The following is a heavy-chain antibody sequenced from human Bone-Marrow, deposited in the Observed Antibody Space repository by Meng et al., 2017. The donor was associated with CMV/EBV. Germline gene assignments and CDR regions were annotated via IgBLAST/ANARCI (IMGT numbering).Heavy chain of an antibody. V-gene: IGHV4-59*01. CDR3: ARVGAHYYYYGMDV. J-gene: IGHJ6*02. Sequence: SETLSLTCTVSGGSISSYYWSWIRQPPGKGLEWIGYIYYSGSTNYNPSLKSRVTISVDTSKNQFSLKLSSVTAADTAVYYCARVGAHYYYYGMDVWGQGTTVTGSS. CDR2: IYYSGST. CDR1: GGSISSYY. D-gene: IGHD1-26*01.